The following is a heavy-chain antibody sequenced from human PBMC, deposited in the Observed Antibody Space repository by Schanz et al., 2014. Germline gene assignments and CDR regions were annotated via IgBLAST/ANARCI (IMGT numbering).Heavy chain of an antibody. Sequence: VHLVESGGGVVQPGRSLRLSCAASGFTMITYAMHWVRQPPGKGLEWVSYISSSSSTIYYADSVKGRFTISRDNAKNSLYLQMNSLRDEDTAVYYCARGGATRFDYWGQGTLVTVSS. CDR3: ARGGATRFDY. CDR1: GFTMITYA. J-gene: IGHJ4*02. D-gene: IGHD1-26*01. CDR2: ISSSSSTI. V-gene: IGHV3-48*02.